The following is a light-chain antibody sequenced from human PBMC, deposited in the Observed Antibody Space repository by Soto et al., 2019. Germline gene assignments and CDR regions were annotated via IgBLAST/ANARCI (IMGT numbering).Light chain of an antibody. CDR2: DVS. J-gene: IGLJ7*01. CDR1: SSDVGGYDY. Sequence: QSALTQPASVSGSPGQSITISCTGTSSDVGGYDYVSWYQHHPGKAPKLMIFDVSHRPSGVSDRFSGSKSGNTASLTISGLQAEDEADYYCSSYTSTNVPIFGGGTQLTVL. V-gene: IGLV2-14*03. CDR3: SSYTSTNVPI.